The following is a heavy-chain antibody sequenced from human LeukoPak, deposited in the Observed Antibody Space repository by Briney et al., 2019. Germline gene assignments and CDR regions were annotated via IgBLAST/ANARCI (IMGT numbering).Heavy chain of an antibody. CDR1: GFNFDDYG. CDR2: ITWDGGSI. D-gene: IGHD6-19*01. J-gene: IGHJ4*01. Sequence: GGSLRLSCVASGFNFDDYGMSWVRQVPGRRLEWVSGITWDGGSIGYADSVKGRFTISRDNAKNSLYLQINSLRAEDTALYHCARWTFIGVAGPENYWGQGTLVTVSS. V-gene: IGHV3-20*01. CDR3: ARWTFIGVAGPENY.